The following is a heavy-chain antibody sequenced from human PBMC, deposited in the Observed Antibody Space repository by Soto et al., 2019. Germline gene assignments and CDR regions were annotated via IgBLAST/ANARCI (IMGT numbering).Heavy chain of an antibody. Sequence: GGSLRLSCAASGFTFSSYSMNWVRQAPGKGLEWVSSISSSSSYIYYADSVKGRFTISRDNAKNSLYLQMNSLRAEDTAVYYCARDLIAVAGTAGGFFDFWGQATLVSVSS. CDR2: ISSSSSYI. V-gene: IGHV3-21*01. J-gene: IGHJ4*02. CDR1: GFTFSSYS. CDR3: ARDLIAVAGTAGGFFDF. D-gene: IGHD6-19*01.